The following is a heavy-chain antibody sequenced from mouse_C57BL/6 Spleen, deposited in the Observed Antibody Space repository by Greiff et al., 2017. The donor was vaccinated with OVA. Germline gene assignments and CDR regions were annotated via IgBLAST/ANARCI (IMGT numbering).Heavy chain of an antibody. V-gene: IGHV1-9*01. Sequence: QVQLQQSGAELMKPGASVKLSCKATGYTFTGYWIEWVKQRPGHGLEWIGEILPGGGSTNYNEKFKGKATFTADTSSNTAYMQLSSLTTEDSAIYCSVRASTMVTTEGAWFAYWGQGTLVTVSA. CDR3: VRASTMVTTEGAWFAY. D-gene: IGHD2-2*01. CDR2: ILPGGGST. J-gene: IGHJ3*01. CDR1: GYTFTGYW.